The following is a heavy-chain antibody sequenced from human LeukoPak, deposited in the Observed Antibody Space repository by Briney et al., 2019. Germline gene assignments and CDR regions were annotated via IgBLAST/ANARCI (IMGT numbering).Heavy chain of an antibody. J-gene: IGHJ4*02. CDR2: IRYDGSNK. Sequence: GGSLRLSCAASGFTFSSYGMHWVRQAPGKGLEWVAFIRYDGSNKYYADSVKGRFTISRDNSKNTLYLQMNSLRAEDTAVYYCAREPSYYYDSSGYYWDYWGQGTLVTVSS. V-gene: IGHV3-30*02. CDR1: GFTFSSYG. D-gene: IGHD3-22*01. CDR3: AREPSYYYDSSGYYWDY.